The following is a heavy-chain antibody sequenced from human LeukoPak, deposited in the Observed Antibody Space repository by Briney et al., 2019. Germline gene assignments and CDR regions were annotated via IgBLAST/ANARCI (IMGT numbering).Heavy chain of an antibody. CDR3: AKHQDSYGDSLFDS. CDR1: GFTFSNYA. Sequence: GGSLRLSCAASGFTFSNYAVNWVRQAPGKGLEWVSAINPTGANTYYADSVKGRFTISRDNSKDTMYLHMSSLRVDDTAVYYCAKHQDSYGDSLFDSWGQGTLVTVSS. V-gene: IGHV3-23*01. D-gene: IGHD4-17*01. J-gene: IGHJ4*02. CDR2: INPTGANT.